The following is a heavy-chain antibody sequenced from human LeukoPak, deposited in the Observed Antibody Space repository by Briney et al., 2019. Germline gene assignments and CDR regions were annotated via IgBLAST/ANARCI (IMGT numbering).Heavy chain of an antibody. Sequence: GGSLRLSCAASGFTFSSYSMNWVRQAPGKGLEWVSSISSSSSYIYYADSVKGRFTISRGNSKNTLYLQMNSLRAEDTAVYYCARASSTSYWGQGTLVTVSS. V-gene: IGHV3-21*04. CDR1: GFTFSSYS. D-gene: IGHD2-2*01. CDR2: ISSSSSYI. J-gene: IGHJ4*02. CDR3: ARASSTSY.